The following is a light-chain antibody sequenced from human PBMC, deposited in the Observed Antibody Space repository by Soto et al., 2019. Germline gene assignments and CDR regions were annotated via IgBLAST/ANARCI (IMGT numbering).Light chain of an antibody. Sequence: QGSRTQAPWASGSPGQSVTISCTGTKSDIGVYDFVSWYQHHPGKAPLLIIYEVVQRPSGVPDRFSGSKSGNTASLTVSGLQAADEADYFRKSYAGSNTYVFGSGTKVTVL. J-gene: IGLJ1*01. CDR3: KSYAGSNTYV. V-gene: IGLV2-8*01. CDR2: EVV. CDR1: KSDIGVYDF.